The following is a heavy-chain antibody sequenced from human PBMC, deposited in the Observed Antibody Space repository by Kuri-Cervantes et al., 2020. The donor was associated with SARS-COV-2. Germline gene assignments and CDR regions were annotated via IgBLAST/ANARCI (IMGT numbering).Heavy chain of an antibody. J-gene: IGHJ2*01. V-gene: IGHV1-8*03. D-gene: IGHD3-22*01. CDR2: MNPNSGNT. CDR3: ASKTYYYDSSGYYPDHSWYSDL. Sequence: ASVKVSCKASGYTFTSYDINWVRQATGQGLEWMGWMNPNSGNTGYAQKFQGRVTITRNTSISTAYMELSSLRSEDTAVYYCASKTYYYDSSGYYPDHSWYSDLWGRGTLVTVSS. CDR1: GYTFTSYD.